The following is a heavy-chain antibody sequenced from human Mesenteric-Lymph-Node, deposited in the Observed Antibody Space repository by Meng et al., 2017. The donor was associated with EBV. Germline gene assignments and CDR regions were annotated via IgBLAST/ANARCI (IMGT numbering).Heavy chain of an antibody. Sequence: QVQLQESGPGLATPSETLSLTCTVSGDSVSSGSYYWYWMRQPPVKGLAWIGYIYYTGSTNYNPSLKSRVTISVDTSKNQFSLKLSSVTAADTAVYYCARGTTVEWFNPWGQGTLVTVSS. D-gene: IGHD4-23*01. CDR2: IYYTGST. CDR3: ARGTTVEWFNP. J-gene: IGHJ5*02. CDR1: GDSVSSGSYY. V-gene: IGHV4-61*01.